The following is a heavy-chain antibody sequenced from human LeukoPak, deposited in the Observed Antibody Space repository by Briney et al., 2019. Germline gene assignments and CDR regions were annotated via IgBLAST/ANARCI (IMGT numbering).Heavy chain of an antibody. D-gene: IGHD6-19*01. J-gene: IGHJ5*02. Sequence: SETLSLTCTVSGGSISSSRYYWGWIRQPPGKGLEWIGSIYYSGSTYYNPSLKSRVTISVDTSKNQFSLKLSSVTAADTAVYYCASEPGYSSGWYLWGQGTLVTVSS. V-gene: IGHV4-39*01. CDR2: IYYSGST. CDR3: ASEPGYSSGWYL. CDR1: GGSISSSRYY.